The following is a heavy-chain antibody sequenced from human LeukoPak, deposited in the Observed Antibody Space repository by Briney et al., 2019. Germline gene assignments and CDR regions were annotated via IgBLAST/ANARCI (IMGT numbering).Heavy chain of an antibody. Sequence: TGESLEISCQGSGSIFTSYWSGWVRQLPGKGLEGMGIIYPGDSDTRYSPSFQGQVTISADKSISTAYLQWSSLKASDTATYYCARPVGHTGDDFFDYWGQGTLVTVSS. CDR2: IYPGDSDT. CDR1: GSIFTSYW. D-gene: IGHD7-27*01. CDR3: ARPVGHTGDDFFDY. V-gene: IGHV5-51*01. J-gene: IGHJ4*02.